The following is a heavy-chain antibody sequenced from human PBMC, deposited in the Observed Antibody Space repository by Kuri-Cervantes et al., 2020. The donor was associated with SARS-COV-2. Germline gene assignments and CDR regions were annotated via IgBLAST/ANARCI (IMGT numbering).Heavy chain of an antibody. CDR1: GYRFTSYW. CDR2: IDPSDSYT. Sequence: GGSLRLSCKGCGYRFTSYWISWVRQMPGKGLEWMGRIDPSDSYTNYSPSFQGHVTISADKSISTAYLQWSSLKASDTAMYYCARLPCGTIFGSGGSCYSSTNYYYYGMDVWGQGTTVTVSS. J-gene: IGHJ6*02. V-gene: IGHV5-10-1*01. D-gene: IGHD2-15*01. CDR3: ARLPCGTIFGSGGSCYSSTNYYYYGMDV.